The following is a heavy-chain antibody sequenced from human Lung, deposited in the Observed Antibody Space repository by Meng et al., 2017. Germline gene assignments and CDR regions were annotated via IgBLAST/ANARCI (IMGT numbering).Heavy chain of an antibody. Sequence: QVQLPRGGAGRWGPSANLSRTCAVYGGCISGSYWSWIRESPAKGLEWIGKINHGGSTNYNPSLESRVTISVDTPKNQFSLRLTSMTVADTAVYYCARERHSTIIRGVIDFWGQGALVTVSS. CDR2: INHGGST. D-gene: IGHD3-10*01. J-gene: IGHJ4*02. CDR3: ARERHSTIIRGVIDF. V-gene: IGHV4-34*01. CDR1: GGCISGSY.